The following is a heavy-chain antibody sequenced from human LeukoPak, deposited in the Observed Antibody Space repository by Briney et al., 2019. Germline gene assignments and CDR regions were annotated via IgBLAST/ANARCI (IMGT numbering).Heavy chain of an antibody. CDR1: GFTFDVYA. CDR2: IGWNSGSI. D-gene: IGHD3-9*01. J-gene: IGHJ6*02. Sequence: GGSLRLSFAPSGFTFDVYAMHGVRKAPGRGLEWVQGIGWNSGSIGYADSVKGRFTISRDNAKNSLYLQMNSLRAEDTALYYCAKSEYYDILTGYGYYYGMDVWGQGTTVTVSS. CDR3: AKSEYYDILTGYGYYYGMDV. V-gene: IGHV3-9*01.